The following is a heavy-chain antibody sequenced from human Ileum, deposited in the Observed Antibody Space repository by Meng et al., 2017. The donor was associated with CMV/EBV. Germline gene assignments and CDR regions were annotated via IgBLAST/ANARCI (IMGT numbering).Heavy chain of an antibody. Sequence: GGSLRLSCAASGFTFSSYSMNWVRQAPGKGLEWVSSISSSSSYIYYADSVKGRFTISRDNAKNSLYLQMNSLRAEDTAVYYCARGQLYYDFWSGSLLDYWGQGTLVTVSS. CDR3: ARGQLYYDFWSGSLLDY. CDR1: GFTFSSYS. J-gene: IGHJ4*02. D-gene: IGHD3-3*01. V-gene: IGHV3-21*01. CDR2: ISSSSSYI.